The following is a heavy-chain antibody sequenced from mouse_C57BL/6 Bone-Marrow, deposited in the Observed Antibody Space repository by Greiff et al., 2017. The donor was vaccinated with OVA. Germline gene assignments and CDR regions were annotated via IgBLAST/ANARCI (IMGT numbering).Heavy chain of an antibody. CDR3: ARGYDDYAMDY. D-gene: IGHD2-12*01. CDR2: SSNKDNGYTT. Sequence: EVHLVESGGGLVQSGRSLRLSCATSGFTFSDFYMEWVRHAPGKGLEWIAASSNKDNGYTTEYSASVKGRFIVSRDTVKSILYLQMNALRAEDTAIYYCARGYDDYAMDYWGQGTSVTVSS. CDR1: GFTFSDFY. V-gene: IGHV7-1*01. J-gene: IGHJ4*01.